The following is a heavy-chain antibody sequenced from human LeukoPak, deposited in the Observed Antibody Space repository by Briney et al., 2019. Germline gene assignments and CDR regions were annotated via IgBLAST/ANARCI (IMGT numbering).Heavy chain of an antibody. CDR3: AKGAAAGKVDWFDP. Sequence: GGSLRLSCAASGFTFSNFAMMWVRQAPGTGLQWVSTITGYGATFYADSVRGRFTIFRDTSMNTLFLQMNGLGAEDTAVYYCAKGAAAGKVDWFDPWGQGTLVTVSS. CDR1: GFTFSNFA. D-gene: IGHD6-13*01. CDR2: ITGYGAT. J-gene: IGHJ5*02. V-gene: IGHV3-23*01.